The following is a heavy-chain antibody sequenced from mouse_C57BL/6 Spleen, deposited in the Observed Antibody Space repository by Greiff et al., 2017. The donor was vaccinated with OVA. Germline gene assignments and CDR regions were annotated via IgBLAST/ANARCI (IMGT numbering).Heavy chain of an antibody. CDR1: GFTFSSYG. Sequence: EVKLVESGGDLVKPGGSLKLSCAASGFTFSSYGMSWVRQTPDKRLEWVATISSGGSYTYYPDSVKGRFTISRDNAKNTLYLQMSSLKSEDTAMYYCARHEGSYYGKGYFDVWGTGTTVTVSS. J-gene: IGHJ1*03. V-gene: IGHV5-6*01. D-gene: IGHD2-1*01. CDR2: ISSGGSYT. CDR3: ARHEGSYYGKGYFDV.